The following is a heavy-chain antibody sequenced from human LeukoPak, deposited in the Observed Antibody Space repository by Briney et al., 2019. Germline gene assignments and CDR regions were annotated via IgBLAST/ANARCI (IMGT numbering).Heavy chain of an antibody. CDR2: INPNSGGT. CDR1: GYTFTGYY. D-gene: IGHD2-15*01. Sequence: ASVKVSCKASGYTFTGYYMHWVRQAPGQGLEWMGWINPNSGGTNYAQKFQGRVTMTRDTSISTAYMELSRLRSDDTAVYYRASGPLPVFYYYYGMDVWGQGTTVTVSS. CDR3: ASGPLPVFYYYYGMDV. V-gene: IGHV1-2*02. J-gene: IGHJ6*02.